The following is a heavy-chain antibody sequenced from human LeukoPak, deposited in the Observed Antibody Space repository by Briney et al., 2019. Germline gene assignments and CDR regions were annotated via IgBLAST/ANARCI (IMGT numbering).Heavy chain of an antibody. CDR1: GFIFSDYG. CDR3: ARWGGTRQYYFDY. D-gene: IGHD1-1*01. Sequence: HPGRSLRLSCAVSGFIFSDYGFHWVRQAPGKGLEWVAVTRFDGSIKQYADSVKGRFTISRDDSKNTLYLQMNFLNSEDTAGYYCARWGGTRQYYFDYWGQGTLVTVSS. V-gene: IGHV3-33*01. J-gene: IGHJ4*02. CDR2: TRFDGSIK.